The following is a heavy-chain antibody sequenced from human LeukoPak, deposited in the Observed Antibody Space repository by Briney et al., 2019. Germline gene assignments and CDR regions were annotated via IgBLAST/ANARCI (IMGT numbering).Heavy chain of an antibody. CDR3: ARHSSGYDPYFDY. CDR2: INHSGST. CDR1: GGSFSGYY. V-gene: IGHV4-34*01. Sequence: PSETLSLTCAVYGGSFSGYYWSWIRQPPGKGLEWIGEINHSGSTNYNPSLKSRVTISVDTSKNQFSLKLSSVTAADTAVYYCARHSSGYDPYFDYWGRGTLVTVSS. J-gene: IGHJ4*02. D-gene: IGHD5-12*01.